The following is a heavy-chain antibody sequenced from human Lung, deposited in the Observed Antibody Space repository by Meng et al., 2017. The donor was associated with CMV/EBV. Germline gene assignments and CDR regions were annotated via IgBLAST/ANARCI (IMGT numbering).Heavy chain of an antibody. CDR1: GYNFTGYY. J-gene: IGHJ6*02. D-gene: IGHD2-15*01. Sequence: ASXXVSXKASGYNFTGYYIHWVRQAPGQGLEWMGWINPNSGGTNYAQKSQGRITMTGDTSITTAYMELSRLRSDDMAVYHCARVKRYCTGGTCSSTGYYGMDVWXQGTTVTVSS. V-gene: IGHV1-2*02. CDR3: ARVKRYCTGGTCSSTGYYGMDV. CDR2: INPNSGGT.